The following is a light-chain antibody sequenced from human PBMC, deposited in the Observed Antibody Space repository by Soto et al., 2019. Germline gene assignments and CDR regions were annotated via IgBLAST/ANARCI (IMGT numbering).Light chain of an antibody. J-gene: IGLJ1*01. Sequence: SYELTQPLSVSVALGQTARITCGGNNIGSKNVHWYQQKPGQAPVLVIYRDSNPPSGIPERFSGSNSGNTATLTISRAQAGDEADYYCQVWDSSTAVFGTGTKLTVL. CDR2: RDS. CDR3: QVWDSSTAV. CDR1: NIGSKN. V-gene: IGLV3-9*01.